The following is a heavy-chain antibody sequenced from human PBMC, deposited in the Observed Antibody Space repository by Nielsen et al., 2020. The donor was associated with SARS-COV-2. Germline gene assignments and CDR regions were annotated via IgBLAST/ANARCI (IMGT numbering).Heavy chain of an antibody. J-gene: IGHJ5*02. D-gene: IGHD3-10*01. V-gene: IGHV3-66*01. CDR3: ARDTVRHYYGSGSYPWFDP. Sequence: WIRQPPGKGLEWVSVIYNGGSTYYADSVKGRFTISRDNAKNSLYLQMNSLRAEDTAVYYCARDTVRHYYGSGSYPWFDPWGQGTLVTVSS. CDR2: IYNGGST.